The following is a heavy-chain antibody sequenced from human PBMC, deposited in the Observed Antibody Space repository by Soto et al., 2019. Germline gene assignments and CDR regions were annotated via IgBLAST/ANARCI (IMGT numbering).Heavy chain of an antibody. D-gene: IGHD6-19*01. Sequence: GGSLRLSCAASGFTFTAYWMHWVRQSPERGLVWVSRVHSDGTTNYADSVKGRFTISRDDAKNTLYLQMNSLRVEDTAVYYCARGSGSSGWYMGYWGQGTQLTVSS. CDR3: ARGSGSSGWYMGY. J-gene: IGHJ4*02. CDR2: VHSDGTT. CDR1: GFTFTAYW. V-gene: IGHV3-74*01.